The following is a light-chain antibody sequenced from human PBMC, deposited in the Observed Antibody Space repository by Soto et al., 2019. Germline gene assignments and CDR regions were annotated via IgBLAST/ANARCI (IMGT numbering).Light chain of an antibody. CDR1: SFNTGRNP. J-gene: IGLJ3*02. Sequence: VLTQPPSASWTPGQWVTISCSGGSFNTGRNPVNWYQRFPGTAPTLLIYTNDQRPSGVPDRFSGSKSGTSASLAISGLQSEDEADYYCAAWDDSLNGWVFGGGTQLTVL. CDR2: TND. V-gene: IGLV1-44*01. CDR3: AAWDDSLNGWV.